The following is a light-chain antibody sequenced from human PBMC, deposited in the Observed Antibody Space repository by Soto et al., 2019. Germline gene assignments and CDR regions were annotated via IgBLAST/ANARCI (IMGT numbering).Light chain of an antibody. CDR3: QQYANLPYT. CDR1: QDIADY. V-gene: IGKV1-33*01. Sequence: DIPMTQSPSSLSASVGDRVTITCQASQDIADYLDWYQQKPGKAPKLLIHDASILETGVPSRFSGSGSGTDFTFTISSLQPEDIATYYCQQYANLPYTFGQGTKLEIK. CDR2: DAS. J-gene: IGKJ2*01.